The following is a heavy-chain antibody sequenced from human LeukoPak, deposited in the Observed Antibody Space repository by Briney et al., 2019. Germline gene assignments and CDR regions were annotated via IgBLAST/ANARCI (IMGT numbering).Heavy chain of an antibody. Sequence: SETLSLTCTVSGGSISSGGYYWSWIRQHPGKGLEWIGYIYYSGSTYYNPSLKSRVTISVDTSKNQFSLKLSSVTTADTAVYYCARAYGSGRRPSYYFDYWGQGTLVTVSS. D-gene: IGHD3-10*01. V-gene: IGHV4-31*03. CDR3: ARAYGSGRRPSYYFDY. CDR1: GGSISSGGYY. J-gene: IGHJ4*02. CDR2: IYYSGST.